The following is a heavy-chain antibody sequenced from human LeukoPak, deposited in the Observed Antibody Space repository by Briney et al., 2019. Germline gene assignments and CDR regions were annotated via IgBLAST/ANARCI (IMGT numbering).Heavy chain of an antibody. CDR3: TRGRLTMT. CDR1: GFTFSSAW. CDR2: IKEDGGEK. J-gene: IGHJ5*02. Sequence: PGGSLRLSCAASGFTFSSAWMSWVRQAPGKGLEWVANIKEDGGEKCYVEPVKGRFSISRDNAKNSLYLQMNSLRVEDTAVYYCTRGRLTMTWGQGTLVTVSS. D-gene: IGHD3-22*01. V-gene: IGHV3-7*01.